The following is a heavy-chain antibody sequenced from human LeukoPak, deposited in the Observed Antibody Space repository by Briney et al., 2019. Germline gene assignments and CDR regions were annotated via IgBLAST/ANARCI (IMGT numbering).Heavy chain of an antibody. V-gene: IGHV1-69*05. CDR2: IIPIFGTA. Sequence: SVKVSCKASGGTFSSYAISWVRQAPGQGLEWMGGIIPIFGTANYAQKFQGRVTITTDESTSTAYMALSSLRSEDTAVYYCASVSGYDFWSGYSIMGDWGQGTLVTVSS. CDR3: ASVSGYDFWSGYSIMGD. D-gene: IGHD3-3*01. CDR1: GGTFSSYA. J-gene: IGHJ4*02.